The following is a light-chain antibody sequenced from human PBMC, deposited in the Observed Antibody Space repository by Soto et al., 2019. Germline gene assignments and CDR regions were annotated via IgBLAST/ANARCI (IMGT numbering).Light chain of an antibody. Sequence: QLVLTQSPSASASLGASVRLTCTLSSGHARNAIVWHQQQPEKGPRFLMKLNSDGSHNKGDGIPDRFSGSSSGAERYLTISSLQSEDEADYHCQTWGTGIWVFGGGTKLTVL. CDR2: LNSDGSH. V-gene: IGLV4-69*01. CDR3: QTWGTGIWV. CDR1: SGHARNA. J-gene: IGLJ3*02.